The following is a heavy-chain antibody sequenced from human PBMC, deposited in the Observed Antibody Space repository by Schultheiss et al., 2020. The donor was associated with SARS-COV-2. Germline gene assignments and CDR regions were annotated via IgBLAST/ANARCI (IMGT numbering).Heavy chain of an antibody. J-gene: IGHJ4*02. Sequence: GRSLRLSCAASGFTFSTFSFHWVRQAPGKGLEWLSMISYDGSGKSYADSVKGRFTVSRDNSKNTLYLQMYSLRAEDTAVYYCARDGGYYYVSSGYHGPRWTVNYMGQGALVTISS. CDR2: ISYDGSGK. V-gene: IGHV3-30*01. CDR1: GFTFSTFS. D-gene: IGHD3-22*01. CDR3: ARDGGYYYVSSGYHGPRWTVNY.